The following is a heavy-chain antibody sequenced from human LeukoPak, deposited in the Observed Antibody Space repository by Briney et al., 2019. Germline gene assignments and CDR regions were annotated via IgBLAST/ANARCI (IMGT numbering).Heavy chain of an antibody. V-gene: IGHV3-20*04. CDR1: GFTFDDYA. CDR3: ARVYDYVWGSYRYTGAFDI. Sequence: GGSLRLSCAASGFTFDDYAMHWVRQAPGKGLEWVSGINWNGGSTGYADSVKGRFTISRDNAKNSLYLQMNSLRAEDTALYYCARVYDYVWGSYRYTGAFDIWGQGTMVTVSS. D-gene: IGHD3-16*02. J-gene: IGHJ3*02. CDR2: INWNGGST.